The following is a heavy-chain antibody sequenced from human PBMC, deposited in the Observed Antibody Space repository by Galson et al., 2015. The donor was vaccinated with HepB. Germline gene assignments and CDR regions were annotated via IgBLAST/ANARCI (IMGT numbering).Heavy chain of an antibody. J-gene: IGHJ4*02. CDR3: AKSIVVVAALASTYFDY. D-gene: IGHD2-15*01. CDR2: ISGSGGST. V-gene: IGHV3-23*01. Sequence: SLRLSCAASGFTFSSYAMSWVRQAPGKGLEWVSAISGSGGSTYYADSVKGRFTISRDNSKNTLYLQMNSLRAEDTAVYYCAKSIVVVAALASTYFDYWGQGTLVTVSS. CDR1: GFTFSSYA.